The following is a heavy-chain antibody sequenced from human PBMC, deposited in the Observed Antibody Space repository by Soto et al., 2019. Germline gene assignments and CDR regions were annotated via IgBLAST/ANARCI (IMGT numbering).Heavy chain of an antibody. J-gene: IGHJ3*02. V-gene: IGHV3-66*01. CDR2: ISNRGVT. CDR1: ECNGVDID. Sequence: SHRLSCSASECNGVDIDVHRIRKAPGKGLEWVSVISNRGVTHYADSVRGRFSLSRDIADNTVHLQMNNLRVEDTAVYYCARVSRYWRGGRCSITAEAFHICGHALLVTV. CDR3: ARVSRYWRGGRCSITAEAFHI. D-gene: IGHD2-15*01.